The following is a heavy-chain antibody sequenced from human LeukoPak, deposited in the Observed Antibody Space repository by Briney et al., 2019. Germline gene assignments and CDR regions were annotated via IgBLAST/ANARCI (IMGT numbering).Heavy chain of an antibody. V-gene: IGHV4-34*01. Sequence: SETLSLTGAVYGGSFSGYYWSWIRQPPGKGLEWIGEINHSGSTNYNPSLKSRVTISVDTSKNQFSLKLSSVTAADTAVYYCARTYDSSGYYYAFDYWGQGTLVTVSS. D-gene: IGHD3-22*01. CDR2: INHSGST. J-gene: IGHJ4*02. CDR3: ARTYDSSGYYYAFDY. CDR1: GGSFSGYY.